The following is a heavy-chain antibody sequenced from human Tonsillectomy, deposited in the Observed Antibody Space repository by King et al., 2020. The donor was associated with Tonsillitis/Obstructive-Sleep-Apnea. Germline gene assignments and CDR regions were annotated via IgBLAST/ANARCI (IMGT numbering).Heavy chain of an antibody. V-gene: IGHV1-46*01. CDR3: ARDASGSVATTPLNWFGP. Sequence: QLMQSGAEVKKPGASVKVSCKASGYTFTSYYMHWVRQAPGQGLEWMGIINPSGGSTSYAQKFQGRVTMTRDTSTRTVYMELSSLRSEDTAVYYCARDASGSVATTPLNWFGPWGQGTLVTVSS. CDR2: INPSGGST. D-gene: IGHD5-12*01. CDR1: GYTFTSYY. J-gene: IGHJ5*02.